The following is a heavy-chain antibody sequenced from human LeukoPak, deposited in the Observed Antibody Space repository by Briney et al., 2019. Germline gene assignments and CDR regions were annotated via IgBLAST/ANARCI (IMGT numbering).Heavy chain of an antibody. D-gene: IGHD2-2*01. J-gene: IGHJ4*02. V-gene: IGHV3-53*01. CDR2: IYSDGTP. CDR3: ARAIQSHLLKGYFDY. Sequence: GGSLRLSCAPFGLTVSSNYMNWVRQALGKGLEWVSTIYSDGTPYYADSLKGRFTISRDNSKNTLYLRMNSLRAEDTAIYYCARAIQSHLLKGYFDYWGQGALVTVSS. CDR1: GLTVSSNY.